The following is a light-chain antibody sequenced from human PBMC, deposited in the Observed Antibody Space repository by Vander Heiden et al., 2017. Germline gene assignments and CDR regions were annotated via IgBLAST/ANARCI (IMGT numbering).Light chain of an antibody. V-gene: IGLV2-11*01. CDR3: CSYAGSYTWV. CDR1: SSDVGAYDY. CDR2: DVT. J-gene: IGLJ3*02. Sequence: QSALTQPRSVSGSPGQSVTISCSGTSSDVGAYDYVSWYQQHPGKAPKLLIYDVTKWPSGVPDRFSGSKSGNTATLTISGLLTEDEADYYCCSYAGSYTWVFVGGTKVTVL.